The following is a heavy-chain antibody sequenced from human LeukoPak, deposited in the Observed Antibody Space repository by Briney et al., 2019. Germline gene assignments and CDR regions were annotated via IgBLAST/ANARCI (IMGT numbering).Heavy chain of an antibody. CDR1: GGSFSGYD. CDR2: FYYSGST. J-gene: IGHJ4*02. CDR3: ARFYYGSGSYVSNFDY. V-gene: IGHV4-34*01. Sequence: SETLSLTCGVYGGSFSGYDWSWIRQPPGKALEWIGSFYYSGSTYYNPSLQSRVTISVDTSKTQFSLRLNSVTAADTAVYYCARFYYGSGSYVSNFDYWGQGTLVTVSS. D-gene: IGHD3-10*01.